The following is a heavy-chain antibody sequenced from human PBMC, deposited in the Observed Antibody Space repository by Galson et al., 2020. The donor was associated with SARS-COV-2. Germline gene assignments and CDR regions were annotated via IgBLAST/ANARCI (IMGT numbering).Heavy chain of an antibody. D-gene: IGHD6-6*01. CDR1: GFTFSNDW. CDR3: ANSRGRAAPFDY. Sequence: TGGSLRLSCAVAGFTFSNDWMTWVRQAPGKGLEWVAIVKEDESEKYYVDSVKGRFTISRDNAKNSLYLQMNSLRAEDTAVYYCANSRGRAAPFDYWGQGTLVTVSS. CDR2: VKEDESEK. V-gene: IGHV3-7*05. J-gene: IGHJ4*02.